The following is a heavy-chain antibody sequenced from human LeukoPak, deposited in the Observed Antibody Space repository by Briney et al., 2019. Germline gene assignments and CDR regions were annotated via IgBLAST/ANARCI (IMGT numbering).Heavy chain of an antibody. CDR2: IKFDGTTN. V-gene: IGHV3-30*02. Sequence: GGSLRLSCAASGFTFSDYGMHWVRQAPGKGLEWVTFIKFDGTTNYADSVRGRFTISRDNSKNTLYLQMNSLRAEDTAVYYCAKAEGRGIAVAGTIDYWGQGTLVTVSS. J-gene: IGHJ4*02. CDR3: AKAEGRGIAVAGTIDY. CDR1: GFTFSDYG. D-gene: IGHD6-19*01.